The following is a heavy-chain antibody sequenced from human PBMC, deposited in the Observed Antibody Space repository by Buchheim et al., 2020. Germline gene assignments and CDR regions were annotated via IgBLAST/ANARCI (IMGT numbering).Heavy chain of an antibody. D-gene: IGHD2-21*01. CDR1: GGSISSYY. V-gene: IGHV4-59*01. CDR3: ARQKRFATIAGYYYGMDV. J-gene: IGHJ6*02. CDR2: IYYSGST. Sequence: QVQLQESGPGLVKPSETLSLTCTVSGGSISSYYWSWIRQPPGKGLEWIGYIYYSGSTNYNPSLKSRVTISVDTSKNQFSLNLSSVTAADTAVYYCARQKRFATIAGYYYGMDVWGQGTT.